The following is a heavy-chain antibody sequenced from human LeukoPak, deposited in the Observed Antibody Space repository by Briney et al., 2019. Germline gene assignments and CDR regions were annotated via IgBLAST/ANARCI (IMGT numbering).Heavy chain of an antibody. J-gene: IGHJ3*02. CDR3: AREANQDIVVVPAAHDAFDI. CDR1: GGSISSAGYY. CDR2: INHSGST. Sequence: MTSQTLSLTCTVSGGSISSAGYYWNWIRQHPGKGLEWIGEINHSGSTNYNPSLKSRVTISVDTSKNQFSLKLSSVTAADTAVYYCAREANQDIVVVPAAHDAFDIWGQGTMVTVSS. D-gene: IGHD2-2*01. V-gene: IGHV4-31*03.